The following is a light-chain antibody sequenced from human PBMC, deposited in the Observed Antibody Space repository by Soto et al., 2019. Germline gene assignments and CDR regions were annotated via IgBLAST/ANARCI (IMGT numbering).Light chain of an antibody. CDR3: CSYTSSSTLG. CDR1: SSDVGSYNL. V-gene: IGLV2-14*02. CDR2: EGS. Sequence: QSVLTQPASVSGSPGQSITISCTGTSSDVGSYNLVSWYQQHPGKAPKLMIYEGSKRPSGVSNRFSGSKSGNTASLTISGLQAEDEADYYCCSYTSSSTLGIGGGTKLTVL. J-gene: IGLJ2*01.